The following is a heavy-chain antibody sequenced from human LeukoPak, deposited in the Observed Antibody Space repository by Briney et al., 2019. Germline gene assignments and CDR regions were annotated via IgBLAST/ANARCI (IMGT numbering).Heavy chain of an antibody. J-gene: IGHJ4*02. CDR3: ARDEGREVPGY. CDR2: IYHSGST. Sequence: PSETLSLTCAVSGGSISSSNWWSWVRQPPGKGLEWIGEIYHSGSTNYNPSLKSRVTISVDTSKNQFSLKLSSVTAADTAVYYCARDEGREVPGYWGQGTLVTVSS. D-gene: IGHD6-19*01. V-gene: IGHV4-4*02. CDR1: GGSISSSNW.